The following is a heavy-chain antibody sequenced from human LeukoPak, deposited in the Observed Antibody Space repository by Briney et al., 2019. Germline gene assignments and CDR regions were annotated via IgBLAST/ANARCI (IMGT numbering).Heavy chain of an antibody. Sequence: PSETLSLTCTVSGGSISSYYWSWIRQPPGKGLEWIGYIYYSGSTNYNPSLKSRVTISVDTSKNQFSLKLSSVTAADTAVYYCARVGTFRYYDFWSGQPPYYFDYWGQGTLVTVSS. CDR3: ARVGTFRYYDFWSGQPPYYFDY. V-gene: IGHV4-59*01. J-gene: IGHJ4*02. CDR2: IYYSGST. CDR1: GGSISSYY. D-gene: IGHD3-3*01.